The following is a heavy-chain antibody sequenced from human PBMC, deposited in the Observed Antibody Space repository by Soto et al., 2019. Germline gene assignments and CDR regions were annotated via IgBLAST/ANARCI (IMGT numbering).Heavy chain of an antibody. CDR3: ARDGYNYGGDY. CDR1: GGSISSSSYY. Sequence: QLQLQESGPGLVKPSETLSLTCTVSGGSISSSSYYWGWIRQPPGKGLEWIGSIYYSGSTYYNPSLKSRVTKAVDTSKNQFSLKLSSVTAADTAVYYCARDGYNYGGDYWGQGTLVTVSS. D-gene: IGHD5-12*01. V-gene: IGHV4-39*02. J-gene: IGHJ4*02. CDR2: IYYSGST.